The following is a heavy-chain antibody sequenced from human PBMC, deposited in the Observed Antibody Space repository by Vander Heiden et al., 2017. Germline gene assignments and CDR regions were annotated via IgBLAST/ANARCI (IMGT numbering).Heavy chain of an antibody. V-gene: IGHV3-33*01. D-gene: IGHD4-17*01. CDR3: ARDPSTMDGDYPRY. J-gene: IGHJ4*02. CDR1: GFPFTTYG. CDR2: IWYDGDNK. Sequence: QVQLVASGGGVVQPGRALRLSCAASGFPFTTYGIHWVGQAPGRGLEWVAHIWYDGDNKYYADSVKGRFTISRDNSKNTVYLQMNSLRPDDTAVYYCARDPSTMDGDYPRYWGQGTLVTVSS.